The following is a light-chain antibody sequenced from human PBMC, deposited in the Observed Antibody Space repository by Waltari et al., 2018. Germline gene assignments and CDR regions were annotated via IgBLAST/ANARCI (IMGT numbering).Light chain of an antibody. V-gene: IGKV3-11*01. CDR2: DAA. Sequence: EIVLTQSPATLSLSPGESATLSCRASQRGSGYLAWYQQQPGQAPRLLIYDAANSATGIPARFSGSGSGTHFTITISSLEPEDFAVYYCQHRSNWPPITFGQGTRLDIK. CDR3: QHRSNWPPIT. J-gene: IGKJ5*01. CDR1: QRGSGY.